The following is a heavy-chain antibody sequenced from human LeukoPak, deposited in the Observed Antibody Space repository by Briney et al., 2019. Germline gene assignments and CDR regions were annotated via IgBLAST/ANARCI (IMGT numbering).Heavy chain of an antibody. V-gene: IGHV1-18*01. J-gene: IGHJ3*02. CDR3: ARDFYYDTKGAFDI. CDR1: GYTFTNYG. Sequence: ASVKVSCKASGYTFTNYGIIWVRQAPGQGLEWMGWISAYNGNTNYAQKLQDRVTMTTDTSTSTAYMELRSLRSDDTAVFYCARDFYYDTKGAFDIWGQGTMVTVSS. D-gene: IGHD3-22*01. CDR2: ISAYNGNT.